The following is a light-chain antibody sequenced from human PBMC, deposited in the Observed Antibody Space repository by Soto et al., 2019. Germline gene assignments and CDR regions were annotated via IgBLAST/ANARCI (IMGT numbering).Light chain of an antibody. CDR3: QVWDSSSDHPV. CDR2: YDS. J-gene: IGLJ2*01. Sequence: SYELTQAPSVSVAPGQTARITCGGNNIGSKSVHWYQQKPGQAPVLVIYYDSDRPSGIPERFSGSNSGNTATLTISRVEAGDEADYSCQVWDSSSDHPVFGGGTQLTVL. V-gene: IGLV3-21*04. CDR1: NIGSKS.